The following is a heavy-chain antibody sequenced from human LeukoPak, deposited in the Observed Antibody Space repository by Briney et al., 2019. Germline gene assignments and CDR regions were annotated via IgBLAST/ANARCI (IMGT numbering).Heavy chain of an antibody. CDR3: ARLSTIAAAFDY. CDR1: GGSFSIYY. Sequence: SETLSLTCTVSGGSFSIYYWTWIRQPPGKGLEWIGRIYTSGSTNYNPSLKSRVTMSVDTSKNQFSLKLSSVTAADTAVYYCARLSTIAAAFDYWGQGTLVTVSS. CDR2: IYTSGST. V-gene: IGHV4-4*07. D-gene: IGHD6-13*01. J-gene: IGHJ4*02.